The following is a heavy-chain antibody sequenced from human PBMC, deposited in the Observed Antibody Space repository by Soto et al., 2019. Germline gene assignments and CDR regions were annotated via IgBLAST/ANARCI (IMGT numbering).Heavy chain of an antibody. CDR3: ARDLSTVVPAAIGPGDY. J-gene: IGHJ4*02. CDR2: IWYDGSNK. D-gene: IGHD2-2*01. CDR1: GFTFSSYG. V-gene: IGHV3-33*01. Sequence: QVQLVESGGGVVQPGRSLRLSCAASGFTFSSYGMHWVRQAPGKGLEWVAVIWYDGSNKYYADSVKGRFTISRDNSKNTLYLQMNSLSAEDTAVYYCARDLSTVVPAAIGPGDYWGQRTLVTVSS.